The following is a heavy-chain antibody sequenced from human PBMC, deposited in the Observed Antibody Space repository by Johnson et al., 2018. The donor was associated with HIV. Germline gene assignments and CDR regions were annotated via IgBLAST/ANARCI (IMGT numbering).Heavy chain of an antibody. CDR1: GFTFSTYA. D-gene: IGHD3-10*01. CDR2: ISYDGSNK. J-gene: IGHJ3*02. V-gene: IGHV3-30*04. Sequence: QVQLVESGGGVVQPGRSLRLSCAASGFTFSTYAFHWVRQAPGKGLDWVAVISYDGSNKYYADSVKGRFTTSRDNSKNTLYLQMNILRSEDTALYYCARRLWFRNLYDAFDIWGQGTMVTVSS. CDR3: ARRLWFRNLYDAFDI.